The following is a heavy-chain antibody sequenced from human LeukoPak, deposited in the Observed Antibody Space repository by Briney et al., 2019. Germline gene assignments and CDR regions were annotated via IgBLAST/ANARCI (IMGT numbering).Heavy chain of an antibody. J-gene: IGHJ6*03. D-gene: IGHD3-3*01. Sequence: SVKVSCKASGGTFSSYAISWVRQAPGQGLEWMGGIIPNFGTANYAQKFQGRVTITTDESTSTAYMELSSLRSEDTAVYYCARAKSKITIFGVASPSYYYYYMDVWGKGTTVTVSS. V-gene: IGHV1-69*05. CDR3: ARAKSKITIFGVASPSYYYYYMDV. CDR1: GGTFSSYA. CDR2: IIPNFGTA.